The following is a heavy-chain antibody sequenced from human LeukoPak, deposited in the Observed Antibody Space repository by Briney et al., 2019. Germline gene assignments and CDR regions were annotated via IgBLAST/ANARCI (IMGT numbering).Heavy chain of an antibody. V-gene: IGHV3-74*01. D-gene: IGHD1-1*01. CDR1: GLTFSSSR. CDR3: ARENDGGWFDR. CDR2: INSDGSST. J-gene: IGHJ5*02. Sequence: PGGSLRLSCAAHGLTFSSSRMDSVPHAPGKGLVWVSRINSDGSSTSYADSVKGRFTISRDNAKNTLYLQMNSLRAEDTAVYYGARENDGGWFDRWGQGTLVTVSS.